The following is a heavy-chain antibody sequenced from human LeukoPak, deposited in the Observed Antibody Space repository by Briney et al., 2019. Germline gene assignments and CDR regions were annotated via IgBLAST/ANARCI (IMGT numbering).Heavy chain of an antibody. V-gene: IGHV1-24*01. CDR3: ATDSIAVAGTLGHDAFDI. D-gene: IGHD6-19*01. J-gene: IGHJ3*02. Sequence: ASVKVSCKVSGYTLTELSMHWVRQAPGKGLEWMGGFDPEDGETIYAQKFQGRVTMTEDTSTDTAYMELSSLRSEDTAVYYCATDSIAVAGTLGHDAFDIWGQGTMVTVSS. CDR1: GYTLTELS. CDR2: FDPEDGET.